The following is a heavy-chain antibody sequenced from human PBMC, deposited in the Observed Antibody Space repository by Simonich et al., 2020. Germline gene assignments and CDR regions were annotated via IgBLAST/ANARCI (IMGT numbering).Heavy chain of an antibody. D-gene: IGHD6-6*01. CDR2: ISSSGSTI. J-gene: IGHJ6*02. Sequence: EVQLVESGGGLVQPGGSLRLSCAASGFTFSSYKMNWVRHAPGKGLEWVSYISSSGSTIYYADSVKGRFTISRDNAKNSLYLQMNSLRAEDTAVYYCARDFRLQLVEIGTYYYYGMDVWGQGTTVTVSS. V-gene: IGHV3-48*03. CDR1: GFTFSSYK. CDR3: ARDFRLQLVEIGTYYYYGMDV.